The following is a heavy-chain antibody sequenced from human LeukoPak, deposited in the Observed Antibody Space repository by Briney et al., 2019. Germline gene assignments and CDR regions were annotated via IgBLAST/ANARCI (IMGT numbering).Heavy chain of an antibody. D-gene: IGHD3-10*01. Sequence: SETLSLTCTVSGGSISSSSYYWGWIRQPPGKGLEWIGSIYYSGSTYYNPSLKSRVTISVDTSENQFSLKLSSVTAADTAVYYCARGRGYFDYWGQGTLVTVSS. V-gene: IGHV4-39*07. J-gene: IGHJ4*02. CDR3: ARGRGYFDY. CDR1: GGSISSSSYY. CDR2: IYYSGST.